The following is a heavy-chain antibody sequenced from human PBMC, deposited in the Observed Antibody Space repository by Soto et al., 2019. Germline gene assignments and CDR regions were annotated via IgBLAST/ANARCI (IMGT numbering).Heavy chain of an antibody. CDR3: VAKRYCGGDCYFDY. D-gene: IGHD2-21*01. CDR1: GFTFSSYA. CDR2: ISSNGGST. V-gene: IGHV3-64*07. Sequence: EVQLVESGGGLVQPGGSRRLSCAASGFTFSSYAMHWVRQAPGEGLEYVSGISSNGGSTFYADAVKVRFTVSRDNSKNTLHLQMGSLRAEDMAVYYCVAKRYCGGDCYFDYWGQGTLVNVSS. J-gene: IGHJ4*02.